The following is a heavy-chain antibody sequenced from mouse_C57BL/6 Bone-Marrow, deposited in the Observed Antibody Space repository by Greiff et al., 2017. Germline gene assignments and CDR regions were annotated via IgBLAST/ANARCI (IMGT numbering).Heavy chain of an antibody. V-gene: IGHV1-85*01. J-gene: IGHJ4*01. CDR1: GYTFTSYD. CDR3: ARFTDPLYYAMDY. Sequence: QVQLQQSGPELVKPGASVKLSCKASGYTFTSYDINWVKQRPGQGLEWIGWIYPRDGSTKYNEKFKGKATLTVDTSSSTASMELNSLTSEDSAGYFCARFTDPLYYAMDYWGQGTSVTVSS. CDR2: IYPRDGST. D-gene: IGHD1-1*01.